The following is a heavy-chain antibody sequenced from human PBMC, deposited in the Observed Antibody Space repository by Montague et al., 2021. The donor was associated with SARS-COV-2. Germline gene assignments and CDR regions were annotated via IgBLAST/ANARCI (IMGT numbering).Heavy chain of an antibody. CDR2: IYYSGST. CDR1: GGSISSSSYY. Sequence: SETLSLTCTVSGGSISSSSYYWGWIRQPPGKGLEWIGSIYYSGSTYYNPSLKSRVTISVDTSKNQFSLKLSSVTAADTAVYYCARHGKTRIAMIVVVIRYFDYWGQGTLVTVSS. CDR3: ARHGKTRIAMIVVVIRYFDY. V-gene: IGHV4-39*01. D-gene: IGHD3-22*01. J-gene: IGHJ4*02.